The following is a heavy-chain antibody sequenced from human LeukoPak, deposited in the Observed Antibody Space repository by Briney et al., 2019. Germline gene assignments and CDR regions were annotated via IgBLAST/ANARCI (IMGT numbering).Heavy chain of an antibody. CDR2: ISSSSSYI. Sequence: GGSLRLSCAASGFTFSSYSMNWVRQAPGKGLEWVSSISSSSSYIYYADSVKGRFTISRDNSKNMLFLQMNSLRAEDTAVYYCARDFHLMGSSWYAFDYWGQGTLVIVSS. CDR3: ARDFHLMGSSWYAFDY. V-gene: IGHV3-21*06. D-gene: IGHD6-13*01. J-gene: IGHJ4*02. CDR1: GFTFSSYS.